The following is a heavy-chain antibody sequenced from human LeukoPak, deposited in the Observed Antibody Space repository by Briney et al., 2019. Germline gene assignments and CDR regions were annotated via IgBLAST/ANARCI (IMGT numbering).Heavy chain of an antibody. CDR1: GFTFSSYA. CDR2: ISYDGSNK. D-gene: IGHD3-9*01. J-gene: IGHJ5*02. Sequence: GGSLRLSCAASGFTFSSYAMHWVRQAPGKGLEWVAVISYDGSNKYYADSVKGRFTISRDNSKNTLYLQMNSLRAEDTAVYYCARENLLRYFDWLPRGGGWFDPWVQGTLVTVSS. V-gene: IGHV3-30*04. CDR3: ARENLLRYFDWLPRGGGWFDP.